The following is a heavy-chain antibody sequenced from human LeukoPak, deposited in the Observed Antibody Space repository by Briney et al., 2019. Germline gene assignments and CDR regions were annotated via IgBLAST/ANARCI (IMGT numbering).Heavy chain of an antibody. Sequence: GGSLRLSCAASGFTFSDYYISWVRQAPGKGLEWVSYISSTSDYTNYADSVKGRFTISRDNAQKSLFLQMNSLRVEDTAVYYCARDLSPVVRASPMGYWGQGTLVTVSS. J-gene: IGHJ4*02. CDR1: GFTFSDYY. CDR3: ARDLSPVVRASPMGY. CDR2: ISSTSDYT. D-gene: IGHD3-10*01. V-gene: IGHV3-11*06.